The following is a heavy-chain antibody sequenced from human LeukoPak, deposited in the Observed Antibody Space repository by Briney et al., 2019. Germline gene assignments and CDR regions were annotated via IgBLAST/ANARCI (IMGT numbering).Heavy chain of an antibody. J-gene: IGHJ5*02. D-gene: IGHD4-17*01. CDR2: INHSGST. CDR1: GGSFSGYY. Sequence: SETLSLTCAVYGGSFSGYYWSWIRQPPGKGLEWIGEINHSGSTHYNPSLKSRVTISVDTSKNQFSLKLSSVTAADTAVYYCASSTTVTTSFGANWFDPWGQGTLVTVSS. V-gene: IGHV4-34*01. CDR3: ASSTTVTTSFGANWFDP.